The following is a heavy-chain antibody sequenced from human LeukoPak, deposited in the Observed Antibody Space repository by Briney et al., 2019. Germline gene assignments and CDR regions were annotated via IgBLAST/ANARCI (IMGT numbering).Heavy chain of an antibody. CDR3: ATGSYSSGVNY. CDR2: ISSNGKTI. V-gene: IGHV3-48*01. J-gene: IGHJ4*02. Sequence: GGSLRLSCATSGFTFSSYKMNWVRQTPGQGLEWVSFISSNGKTIHYADSVKGRFTISRDNAKNSLYLQMDSLRGDDTAVYHCATGSYSSGVNYWGQGTLVTVSS. CDR1: GFTFSSYK. D-gene: IGHD6-19*01.